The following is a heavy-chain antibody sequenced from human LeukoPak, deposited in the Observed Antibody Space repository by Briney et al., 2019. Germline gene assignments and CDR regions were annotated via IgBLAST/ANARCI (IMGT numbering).Heavy chain of an antibody. D-gene: IGHD2-2*01. CDR1: GYIFTGYY. V-gene: IGHV1-2*02. CDR3: ARANALYCSSTSCLFDY. CDR2: INPNSGGT. J-gene: IGHJ4*02. Sequence: GASVKVSCKASGYIFTGYYMHWVRQAPGQGLEWMAWINPNSGGTYYAQNFHDRITMTRDTSISTAYMELSRLRSDDTAIYYCARANALYCSSTSCLFDYWGQGTLVTVSS.